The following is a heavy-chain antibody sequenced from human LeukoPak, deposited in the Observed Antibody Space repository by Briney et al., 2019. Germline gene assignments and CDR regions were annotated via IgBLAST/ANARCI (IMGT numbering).Heavy chain of an antibody. CDR3: VRDRDWQRLA. D-gene: IGHD6-19*01. Sequence: GGSLRLSCATSGFSFSDYWMHWVRQAPGKGLVEVAIITPDGTITTYADSVKGRFTISRDNAKNTLYLQMNSLRAEDTAVYYCVRDRDWQRLAWGQGTLVTVSS. V-gene: IGHV3-74*01. J-gene: IGHJ5*02. CDR2: ITPDGTIT. CDR1: GFSFSDYW.